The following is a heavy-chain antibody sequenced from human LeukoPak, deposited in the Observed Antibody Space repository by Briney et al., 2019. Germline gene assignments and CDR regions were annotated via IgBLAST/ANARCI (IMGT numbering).Heavy chain of an antibody. V-gene: IGHV4-59*01. D-gene: IGHD6-19*01. CDR2: IYYSGST. CDR1: GGSISSYY. Sequence: SETLSLTCTVSGGSISSYYWSWIRQPPGKGLEWLGYIYYSGSTNYNPSLKSRVTISVDTSKNQFSLKLSSVTAADTAVYYCASQGIAVANDAFDIWGQGTMVTVSS. CDR3: ASQGIAVANDAFDI. J-gene: IGHJ3*02.